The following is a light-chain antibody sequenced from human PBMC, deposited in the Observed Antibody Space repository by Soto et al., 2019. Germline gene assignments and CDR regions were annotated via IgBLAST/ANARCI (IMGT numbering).Light chain of an antibody. CDR3: QQDGSSGT. V-gene: IGKV3-20*01. CDR2: GAS. CDR1: QSVSNNY. Sequence: EIVFPKIPGTLPLSPGERATLSCRASQSVSNNYLACDQQKPGPAPRLLIYGASNRATGIPDRCSGSGSGTDFTLTISRLEPEDFAEYYCQQDGSSGTFGQGTKVDIK. J-gene: IGKJ1*01.